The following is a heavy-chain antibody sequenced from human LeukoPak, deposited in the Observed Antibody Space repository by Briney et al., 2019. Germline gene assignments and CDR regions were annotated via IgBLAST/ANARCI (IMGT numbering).Heavy chain of an antibody. D-gene: IGHD3-22*01. CDR1: GFTYSSYE. V-gene: IGHV3-48*03. CDR3: ARDTATYYYDSSGYLPPDY. CDR2: ISSSGSTI. J-gene: IGHJ4*02. Sequence: GGSLRLSCAASGFTYSSYEMNWVRQAPGKGLEWVSYISSSGSTIYYADSVKGRFTISRDNAKNSLYLQMNSLRDEDTAVYYCARDTATYYYDSSGYLPPDYWGQGTLVIVSS.